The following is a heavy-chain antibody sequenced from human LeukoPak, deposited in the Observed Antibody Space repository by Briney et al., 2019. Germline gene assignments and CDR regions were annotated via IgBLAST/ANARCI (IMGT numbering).Heavy chain of an antibody. CDR2: ISSSSSYI. CDR1: GFTFSSYS. Sequence: PGGSLRLSCAASGFTFSSYSMNWVRQAPGKGLEWVSSISSSSSYIYYADSVKGRFTISRDNAKNSLYLQMNSLRAEDTAVYYCARDIGSSSYYYFDFWGQGALVTVSS. V-gene: IGHV3-21*01. J-gene: IGHJ4*02. D-gene: IGHD6-6*01. CDR3: ARDIGSSSYYYFDF.